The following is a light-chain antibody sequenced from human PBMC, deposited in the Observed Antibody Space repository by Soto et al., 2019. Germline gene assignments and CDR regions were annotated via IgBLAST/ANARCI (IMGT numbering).Light chain of an antibody. CDR1: QSVSIH. Sequence: EIVMTQSPATLSVSPGESATLSCRASQSVSIHLGWFQQKPGQVPRLIIYGASRRVPGIPARFSGSGFGTEFTLTISGLQSEDFAVYYCQQASNWPRTFGQGTKVEMK. V-gene: IGKV3-15*01. CDR2: GAS. J-gene: IGKJ1*01. CDR3: QQASNWPRT.